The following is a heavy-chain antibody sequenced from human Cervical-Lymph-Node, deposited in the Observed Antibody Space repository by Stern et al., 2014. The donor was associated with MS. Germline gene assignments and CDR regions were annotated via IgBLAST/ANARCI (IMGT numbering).Heavy chain of an antibody. D-gene: IGHD4-23*01. V-gene: IGHV3-66*01. CDR1: GFSVSGNY. CDR3: ARVPDYGGTSYRRTGMDV. Sequence: EVQLVESGGGLVQPGGSLRLSCAASGFSVSGNYMTWVRQAPGKGLEWVSVIYSNGRAYYADFAKGRFTIFRDISRNSVNLQMSRLRADDTAVYYCARVPDYGGTSYRRTGMDVWGQATTVAVSS. CDR2: IYSNGRA. J-gene: IGHJ6*02.